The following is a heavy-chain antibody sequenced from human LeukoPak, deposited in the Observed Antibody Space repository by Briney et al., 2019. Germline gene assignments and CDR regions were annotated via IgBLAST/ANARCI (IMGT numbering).Heavy chain of an antibody. V-gene: IGHV3-48*01. D-gene: IGHD1-1*01. CDR2: ISSSSSTI. Sequence: GGSPRLSCSASGFTFSSYSMKWVRQAPGKGLEWISYISSSSSTIYYADPVTGRFTISRDNAKNSLYLQMNSLRAEDTAVYYCARGIWNDPYYWGQGTLVTVSS. CDR1: GFTFSSYS. J-gene: IGHJ4*02. CDR3: ARGIWNDPYY.